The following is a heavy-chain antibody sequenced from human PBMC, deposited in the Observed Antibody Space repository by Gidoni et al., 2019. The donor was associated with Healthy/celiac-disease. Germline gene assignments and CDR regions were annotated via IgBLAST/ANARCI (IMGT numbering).Heavy chain of an antibody. CDR1: GFPFSSYA. D-gene: IGHD1-26*01. V-gene: IGHV3-23*01. J-gene: IGHJ3*02. CDR2: ISGSGGST. CDR3: AKDLPVGATTEDAFDI. Sequence: EVQLLESGGGLVQPGGSLRLSCAASGFPFSSYAMSWVRQAPGKGLEWVSAISGSGGSTYYADSVKGRFTISRDNSKNTLYLQMNSLRAEDTAVYYCAKDLPVGATTEDAFDIWGQGTMVTVSS.